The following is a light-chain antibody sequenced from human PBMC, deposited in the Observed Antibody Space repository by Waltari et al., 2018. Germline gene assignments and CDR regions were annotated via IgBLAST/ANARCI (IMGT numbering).Light chain of an antibody. CDR2: GGS. CDR1: QSVASPY. J-gene: IGKJ2*01. CDR3: QQYGGSPNT. V-gene: IGKV3-20*01. Sequence: EIVLTQSPDTLSFSPGERATLSCRASQSVASPYLAWYQQKPGQSPRLLIYGGSSRATGIPDRFSGSGSGTDFTLTITRLEPEDFVVYYCQQYGGSPNTFGQGTKLEI.